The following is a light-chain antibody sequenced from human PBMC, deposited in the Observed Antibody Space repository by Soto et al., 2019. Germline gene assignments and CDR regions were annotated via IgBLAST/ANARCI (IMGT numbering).Light chain of an antibody. V-gene: IGKV1-5*01. CDR3: QQYTSSPFT. Sequence: DIQMTQSPSTLSASVGDRVTITCRASQSISSWLAWYQQKPGKAPKLLIYDASSLESGVPSRFSGSGSGTEFTLTISSLQPDDFATYYCQQYTSSPFTFGTGTKVNIQ. CDR2: DAS. J-gene: IGKJ3*01. CDR1: QSISSW.